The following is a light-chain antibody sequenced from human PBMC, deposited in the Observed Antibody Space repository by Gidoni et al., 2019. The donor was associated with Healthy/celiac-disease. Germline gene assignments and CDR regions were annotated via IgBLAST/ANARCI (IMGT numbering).Light chain of an antibody. J-gene: IGLJ1*01. CDR2: QDS. CDR1: KLGDKY. Sequence: SSELTQPPSVPVSPGQTASITCPGDKLGDKYACWYQQKPGQSPVLVIYQDSKRPSGIPERFSGSNSGNTATLTISGTQAMDEADYYCQAWDSSIFYVFGTGTKVTVL. V-gene: IGLV3-1*01. CDR3: QAWDSSIFYV.